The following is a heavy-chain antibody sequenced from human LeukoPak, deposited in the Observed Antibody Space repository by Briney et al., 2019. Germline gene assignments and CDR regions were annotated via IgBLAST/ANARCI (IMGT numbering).Heavy chain of an antibody. V-gene: IGHV3-7*01. Sequence: PGGSLRLSCAASGFTFSIFWMTWVRQAPGKGLEWVATINQDGSEKYSVDSVKGRFTISRDNAKNSLYLQVNSLRAEDTAVYYCARDPYSGTYGDTYYYYMDVWGKGTTVTISS. CDR1: GFTFSIFW. CDR2: INQDGSEK. J-gene: IGHJ6*03. D-gene: IGHD1-26*01. CDR3: ARDPYSGTYGDTYYYYMDV.